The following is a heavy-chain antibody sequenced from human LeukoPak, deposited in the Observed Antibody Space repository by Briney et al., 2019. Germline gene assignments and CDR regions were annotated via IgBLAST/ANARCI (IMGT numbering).Heavy chain of an antibody. V-gene: IGHV3-23*01. CDR2: ISSSGSNT. CDR3: AKVPSGWLRPSDY. CDR1: GFTFSSYA. D-gene: IGHD6-19*01. J-gene: IGHJ4*02. Sequence: PGGSLRLSCAASGFTFSSYAMTWVRQAPGKGLEWVSGISSSGSNTYYADSVKGRFTISRDNSKNTLSLQMSSLRVEDTAVYYCAKVPSGWLRPSDYWGQGTLVTVSS.